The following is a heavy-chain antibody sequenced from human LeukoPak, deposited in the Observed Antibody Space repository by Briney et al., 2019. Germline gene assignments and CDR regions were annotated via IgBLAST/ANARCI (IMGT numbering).Heavy chain of an antibody. CDR2: INHSGST. D-gene: IGHD5-18*01. CDR3: ARGGYSYGPPSNGMDV. J-gene: IGHJ6*01. Sequence: SQTLSLTCAVYGGSFSGCYWSWICQPPGKGQDWEGEINHSGSTNYNPSLKSRVTISVDTSKNQFSLKLISVTAADTAVYYCARGGYSYGPPSNGMDVWGQGTTVTVS. CDR1: GGSFSGCY. V-gene: IGHV4-34*01.